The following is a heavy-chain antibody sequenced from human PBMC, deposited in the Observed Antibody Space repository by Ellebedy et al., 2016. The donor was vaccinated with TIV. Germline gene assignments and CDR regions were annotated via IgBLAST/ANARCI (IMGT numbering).Heavy chain of an antibody. CDR1: GDSIISGDFY. D-gene: IGHD5-12*01. V-gene: IGHV4-30-4*01. CDR2: IYYSGST. Sequence: MPSETLSLTCTVSGDSIISGDFYWTWIRQPPGKGLEWIGFIYYSGSTYYNPSLKRRLTMSLNPSKNQFSLRLTSVTAADTAVYYCARETQGYSGYPGDYNGMDVWGQGTTVTVPS. CDR3: ARETQGYSGYPGDYNGMDV. J-gene: IGHJ6*02.